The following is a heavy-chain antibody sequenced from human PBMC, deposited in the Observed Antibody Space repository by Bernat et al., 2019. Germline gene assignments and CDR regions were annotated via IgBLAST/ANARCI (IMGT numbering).Heavy chain of an antibody. CDR3: TTGGTI. J-gene: IGHJ4*02. CDR2: IKSKTDGGTI. CDR1: GFTFSNVW. V-gene: IGHV3-15*01. D-gene: IGHD3-9*01. Sequence: EVQLVEFGGGLVKPGGSLRLSCAASGFTFSNVWMSWVRQAPGEGLEWVGRIKSKTDGGTIEYAAAGKGRFTISRDDSKNVVFFQVNGLKSEDTAVYYCTTGGTIWGQGTLVTGS.